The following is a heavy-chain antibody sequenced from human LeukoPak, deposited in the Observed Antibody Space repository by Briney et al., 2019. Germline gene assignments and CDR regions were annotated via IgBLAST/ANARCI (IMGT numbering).Heavy chain of an antibody. Sequence: ASVKVSCKASGYTFTSYAMHWVRQTPGQRLEWMGWINAGNGNTKYSQKFQGRVTITRDTSASTAYMELSSLRSEDTAVYCCARDLWIQLWFDYYGMDVWGQGTTVTVSS. J-gene: IGHJ6*02. V-gene: IGHV1-3*01. CDR3: ARDLWIQLWFDYYGMDV. CDR1: GYTFTSYA. D-gene: IGHD5-18*01. CDR2: INAGNGNT.